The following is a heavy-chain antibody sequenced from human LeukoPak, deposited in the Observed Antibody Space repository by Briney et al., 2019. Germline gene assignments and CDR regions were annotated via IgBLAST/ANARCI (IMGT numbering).Heavy chain of an antibody. D-gene: IGHD6-6*01. CDR1: GGSISSGNYY. CDR3: ARKYPDHWFDP. V-gene: IGHV4-30-4*01. J-gene: IGHJ5*02. CDR2: IFYLGNT. Sequence: SETLSLTCTVSGGSISSGNYYWSWIRQPPGKGLEWIGYIFYLGNTYYTPSLKSRVTISVDTSKNQSSLKLSSVTAADTAVYYCARKYPDHWFDPWGQGTLVTVSS.